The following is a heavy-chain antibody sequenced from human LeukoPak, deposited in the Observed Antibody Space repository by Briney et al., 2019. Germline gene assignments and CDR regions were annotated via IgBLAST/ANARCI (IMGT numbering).Heavy chain of an antibody. D-gene: IGHD4-11*01. Sequence: PGGSLRLSCAASEFSVGSNYMTWVRQAPGKGLEWVSLIYSGGSTYYADSVKGRFTISRDNSKNTLYLQMNSLRAEDTAVYYCARVDYSGQSRVYYYYYYMDVWGKGTTVTVSS. V-gene: IGHV3-66*01. J-gene: IGHJ6*03. CDR2: IYSGGST. CDR3: ARVDYSGQSRVYYYYYYMDV. CDR1: EFSVGSNY.